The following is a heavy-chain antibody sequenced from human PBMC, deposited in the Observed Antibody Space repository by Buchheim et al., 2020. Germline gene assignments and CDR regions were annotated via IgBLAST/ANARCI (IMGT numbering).Heavy chain of an antibody. D-gene: IGHD3-9*01. CDR1: GYTFTSYY. J-gene: IGHJ6*02. CDR3: ARGRSKYYDILTGYIMDV. V-gene: IGHV1-46*01. CDR2: INPSGGST. Sequence: QVQLVQSGAEVKKPGASVKVSCKASGYTFTSYYMHWVRQAPGQGLEWMGIINPSGGSTSYAQKFQGRVTMTRDTSTRTVYMELSSLGSEDTAVYYCARGRSKYYDILTGYIMDVWGQGTT.